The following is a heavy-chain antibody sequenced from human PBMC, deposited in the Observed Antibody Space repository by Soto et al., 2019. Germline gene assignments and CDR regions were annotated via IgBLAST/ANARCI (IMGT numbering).Heavy chain of an antibody. CDR3: ARGGGVGVAGSAAFDM. Sequence: QLHLVQSGAVVKKPGASVTVSCSASGYPVTAYYMHWVRQAPGRGLEWMGGINPATGAAKYTQTFQGRVTMARDTATSTGFMELSGLTSGDTAVFYGARGGGVGVAGSAAFDMWGQGTLVTVSS. CDR2: INPATGAA. J-gene: IGHJ3*02. D-gene: IGHD3-3*01. V-gene: IGHV1-2*02. CDR1: GYPVTAYY.